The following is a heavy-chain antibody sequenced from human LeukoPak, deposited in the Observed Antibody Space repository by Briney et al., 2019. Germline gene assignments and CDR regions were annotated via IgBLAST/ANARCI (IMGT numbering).Heavy chain of an antibody. CDR3: ASVGLRHCSSTNCSFDY. CDR1: GYTFTSYD. CDR2: MNPNSGNT. J-gene: IGHJ4*02. Sequence: GASVKVSCKASGYTFTSYDINWVRQATGQGLEWMGWMNPNSGNTGYAQKFQGRVTMTRNTSISTAYMELSSLRSEDTAVYYCASVGLRHCSSTNCSFDYWGQGTLVTVSS. D-gene: IGHD2-2*01. V-gene: IGHV1-8*01.